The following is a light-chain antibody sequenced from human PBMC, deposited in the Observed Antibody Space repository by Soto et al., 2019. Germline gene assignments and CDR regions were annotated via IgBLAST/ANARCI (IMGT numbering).Light chain of an antibody. CDR3: QHYSNWPPT. J-gene: IGKJ3*01. V-gene: IGKV3-15*01. CDR1: ESVHRN. Sequence: EVVMTQSPATLSVSPGERVTLSFSASESVHRNLAWYQQKPGQGPSLLIYYASTRATGVPDKFTGSGSVTEFTLTISSLQSEDFGVYHCQHYSNWPPTFGPGTKVEIK. CDR2: YAS.